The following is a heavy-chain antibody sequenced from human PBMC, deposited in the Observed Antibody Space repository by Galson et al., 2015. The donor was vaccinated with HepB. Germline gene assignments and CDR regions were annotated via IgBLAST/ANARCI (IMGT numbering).Heavy chain of an antibody. Sequence: ETLSLTCTVPGGSISTTTYYWGWIRQPPGKGLEWIGSIHYRGITYFNPSLKSRVTISVDTSKNQFSLNLGSVTAADTAVYYCARWSIVGQADYWSQGSLVTVSS. D-gene: IGHD1-26*01. J-gene: IGHJ4*02. CDR2: IHYRGIT. V-gene: IGHV4-39*01. CDR3: ARWSIVGQADY. CDR1: GGSISTTTYY.